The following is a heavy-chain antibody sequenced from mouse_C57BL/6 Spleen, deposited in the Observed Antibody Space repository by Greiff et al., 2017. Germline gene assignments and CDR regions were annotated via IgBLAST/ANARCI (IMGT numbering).Heavy chain of an antibody. CDR3: ARHPTYYGSTYYFDY. V-gene: IGHV5-9*01. J-gene: IGHJ2*01. CDR1: GFTFSSYT. D-gene: IGHD1-1*01. CDR2: ISGGGGNT. Sequence: EVKLMESGGGLVKPGGSLKLSCAASGFTFSSYTMSWVRQTPEKRLEWVATISGGGGNTYYPDSVKGRFTSSRDNAKNTLYLQMSSLRSEDTALYYCARHPTYYGSTYYFDYWGQGTTLTVSS.